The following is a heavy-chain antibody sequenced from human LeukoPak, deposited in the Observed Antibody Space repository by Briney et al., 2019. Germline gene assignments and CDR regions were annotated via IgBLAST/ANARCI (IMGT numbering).Heavy chain of an antibody. V-gene: IGHV4-34*01. D-gene: IGHD2-15*01. CDR3: ARRSGGSYSKYFQH. CDR1: GGSFSGYY. Sequence: SETLSLTCAVYGGSFSGYYWSWIRQPPGKGLEWIGEINHSGSTNYNPSLKSRVTISVDTSKNQFSLKLSSVTAADTAVYYCARRSGGSYSKYFQHWGQGTLVTVSS. J-gene: IGHJ1*01. CDR2: INHSGST.